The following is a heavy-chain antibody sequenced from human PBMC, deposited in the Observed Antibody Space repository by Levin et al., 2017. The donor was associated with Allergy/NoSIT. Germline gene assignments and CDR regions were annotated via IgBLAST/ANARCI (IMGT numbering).Heavy chain of an antibody. V-gene: IGHV3-74*01. D-gene: IGHD2-2*01. CDR3: ARGGCSSTSCLDN. CDR1: GYTFSSKW. CDR2: INSDGSDT. Sequence: PGGSLRLSCVASGYTFSSKWMHWVRQAPGKGLVWVAHINSDGSDTNYADSVKGRFTISRDNAKNKLYLQMNSLTVEDTAVFYCARGGCSSTSCLDNWGQGTLVTVSS. J-gene: IGHJ4*02.